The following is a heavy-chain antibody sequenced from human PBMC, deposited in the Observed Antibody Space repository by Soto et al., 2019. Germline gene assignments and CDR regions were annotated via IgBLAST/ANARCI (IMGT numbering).Heavy chain of an antibody. Sequence: QVQLQQWGAGLLKPSETLSLTCAVYGGFVSSGSYYWSWIRQPPGKGLEWIGEMSHSGGTRFNPSLKSRVTISVATSKNQFSLKMSSVTAADTALYYCARVERGTATTVVDAFDIWGPGTMVTVSS. CDR2: MSHSGGT. J-gene: IGHJ3*02. D-gene: IGHD1-1*01. CDR3: ARVERGTATTVVDAFDI. CDR1: GGFVSSGSYY. V-gene: IGHV4-34*01.